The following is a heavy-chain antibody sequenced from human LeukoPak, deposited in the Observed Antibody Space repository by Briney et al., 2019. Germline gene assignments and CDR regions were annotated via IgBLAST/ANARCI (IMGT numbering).Heavy chain of an antibody. Sequence: GGPLRLSCAASGLTFSNAWMNWVRQAPGKGLEWVAVISYDGSNKYYADSVKGRFTISRDNAKNSLYLHMSSLRAEDTAVYYCARDILPGYIGEGLDYWGQGTLVTVSS. CDR2: ISYDGSNK. D-gene: IGHD3-9*01. V-gene: IGHV3-30-3*01. CDR3: ARDILPGYIGEGLDY. CDR1: GLTFSNAW. J-gene: IGHJ4*02.